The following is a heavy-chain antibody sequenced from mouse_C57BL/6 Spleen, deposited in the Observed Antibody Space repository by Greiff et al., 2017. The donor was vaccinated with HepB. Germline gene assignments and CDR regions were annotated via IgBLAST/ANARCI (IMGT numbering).Heavy chain of an antibody. V-gene: IGHV1-80*01. CDR3: AREGGNGNPWFAY. Sequence: VQLQQSGAELVKPGASVKISCKASGYAFSSYWMNWVKQRPGQGLEWIGQIYPGDGDTNYNGKFKGKATLTADKSSSTAYMQLSSLTSEDSAVYFCAREGGNGNPWFAYWGQGTLVTVSA. CDR2: IYPGDGDT. CDR1: GYAFSSYW. D-gene: IGHD2-1*01. J-gene: IGHJ3*01.